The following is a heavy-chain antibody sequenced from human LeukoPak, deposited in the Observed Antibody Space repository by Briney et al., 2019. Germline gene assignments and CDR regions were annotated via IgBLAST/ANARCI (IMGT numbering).Heavy chain of an antibody. CDR3: ARESEVGAYDY. Sequence: PGRSLRLSCAASGFTFSSYAMHWVRQAPGKGLEWVAVISYDGSNKYYADSVKGRFTISRDNSKNTLYLQMNSLRAGDTAVYYCARESEVGAYDYWGQGTLVTVSS. J-gene: IGHJ4*02. CDR2: ISYDGSNK. V-gene: IGHV3-30-3*01. D-gene: IGHD1-26*01. CDR1: GFTFSSYA.